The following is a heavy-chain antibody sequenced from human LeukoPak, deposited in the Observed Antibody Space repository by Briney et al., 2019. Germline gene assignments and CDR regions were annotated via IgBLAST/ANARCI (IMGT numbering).Heavy chain of an antibody. J-gene: IGHJ3*02. CDR1: GGSISSYY. Sequence: PSETLSLTCTVSGGSISSYYWSWIRQPPGKGLEWIGYIYYSGSTNYNPSLKRGATISVATTKNQFSLKLSSVTAADTAVYYCARDVLGSDAFDIWGQGTMVTVSS. V-gene: IGHV4-59*01. CDR2: IYYSGST. D-gene: IGHD1-14*01. CDR3: ARDVLGSDAFDI.